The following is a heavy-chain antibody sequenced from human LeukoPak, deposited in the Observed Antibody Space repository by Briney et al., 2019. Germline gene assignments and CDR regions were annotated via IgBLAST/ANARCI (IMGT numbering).Heavy chain of an antibody. J-gene: IGHJ3*02. CDR3: ARQVVGTRMAHDAFDI. Sequence: GESLQISCKGSGYSFTSYWIGWVRQMPGKGLEWMGIIYPGDSDTRYSPSFQGQVTISADKSISTAYLQWSSLKASDTAMYYCARQVVGTRMAHDAFDIWGQGTMVTVSS. CDR1: GYSFTSYW. D-gene: IGHD1-26*01. CDR2: IYPGDSDT. V-gene: IGHV5-51*01.